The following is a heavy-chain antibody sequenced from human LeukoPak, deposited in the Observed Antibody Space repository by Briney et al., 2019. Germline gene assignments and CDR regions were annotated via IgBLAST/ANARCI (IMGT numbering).Heavy chain of an antibody. CDR1: GGTFSSYA. D-gene: IGHD6-19*01. CDR2: IIPIFGTA. CDR3: ARQAVAELDAFDI. Sequence: VASVTDSCKASGGTFSSYAISWVRQAPGQGLEWMGGIIPIFGTANYAQKFQGRVTITTDESTSTAYMELSSLRSEDTAVYYCARQAVAELDAFDIWGQGTMVTVSS. V-gene: IGHV1-69*05. J-gene: IGHJ3*02.